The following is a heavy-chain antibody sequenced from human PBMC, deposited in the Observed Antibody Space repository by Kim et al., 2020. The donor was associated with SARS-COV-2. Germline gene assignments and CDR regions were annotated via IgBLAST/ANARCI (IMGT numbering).Heavy chain of an antibody. J-gene: IGHJ4*02. V-gene: IGHV4-39*01. D-gene: IGHD3-22*01. Sequence: SETLSLTCTVSGGSISSSSYYWGWIRQPPGKGLEWIGSIYYSGSTYYNPSLKSRVTISVDTSKNQFSLKLSSVTAADTAVYYCARHSPFYYDSSGYYSNWGQGTLVTVSS. CDR3: ARHSPFYYDSSGYYSN. CDR1: GGSISSSSYY. CDR2: IYYSGST.